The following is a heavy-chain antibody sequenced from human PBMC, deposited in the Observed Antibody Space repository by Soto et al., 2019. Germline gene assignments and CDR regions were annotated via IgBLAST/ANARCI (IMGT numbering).Heavy chain of an antibody. D-gene: IGHD3-10*01. CDR1: GFTFSSYG. CDR2: IWYDGSNK. J-gene: IGHJ6*02. CDR3: ARDKLLWFGEPPDYYYYGMDV. V-gene: IGHV3-33*01. Sequence: TGGSLRLSCAASGFTFSSYGMHWVRQAPGKGLEWVAVIWYDGSNKYYADSVKGRFTISRDNSKNTLYLQMNSLRAEDTAVYYCARDKLLWFGEPPDYYYYGMDVWGQGTTVTVSS.